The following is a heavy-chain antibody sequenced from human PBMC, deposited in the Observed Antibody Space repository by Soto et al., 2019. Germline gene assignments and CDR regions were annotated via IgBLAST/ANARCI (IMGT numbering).Heavy chain of an antibody. Sequence: PGGSLRLSCAASGFTFSSYAMSWVRQAPGKGLEWVSAISGSGGSTYYADSVKGRFTISRDNSKNTLYLQMNSLRAEDTAVYYCATTHHDSDGPPIWGQGTMVTVSS. CDR1: GFTFSSYA. CDR3: ATTHHDSDGPPI. V-gene: IGHV3-23*01. D-gene: IGHD1-1*01. J-gene: IGHJ3*02. CDR2: ISGSGGST.